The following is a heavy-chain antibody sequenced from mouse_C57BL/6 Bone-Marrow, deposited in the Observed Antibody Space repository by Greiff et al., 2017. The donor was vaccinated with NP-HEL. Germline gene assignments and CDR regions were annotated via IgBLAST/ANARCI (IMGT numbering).Heavy chain of an antibody. CDR1: GFTFSDFY. V-gene: IGHV7-1*01. D-gene: IGHD1-1*01. CDR3: ARDPYYYGSSYWYFDV. J-gene: IGHJ1*03. CDR2: SRNKANDYTT. Sequence: EVQLVESGGGLVQSGRSLRLSCATSGFTFSDFYMEWVRQAPGKGLEWIAASRNKANDYTTEYSAAVKCRFIVSRDTSQSILYLQMNALRAEDTAIYYCARDPYYYGSSYWYFDVWGTGTTVTVSS.